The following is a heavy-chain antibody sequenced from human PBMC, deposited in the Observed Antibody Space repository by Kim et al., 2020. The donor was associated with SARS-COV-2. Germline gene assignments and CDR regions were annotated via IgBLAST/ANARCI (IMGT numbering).Heavy chain of an antibody. CDR3: AKSGQFDY. Sequence: GGSLRLSCAVSGFNYSNYAMSWVRQAQGKGLEWVSTITIGGDSTSYADSVKGRFTISRDNSKNTLSLHMNSLRPEDTALYYCAKSGQFDYWGQGILVTVS. CDR2: ITIGGDST. J-gene: IGHJ4*02. CDR1: GFNYSNYA. V-gene: IGHV3-23*01. D-gene: IGHD5-12*01.